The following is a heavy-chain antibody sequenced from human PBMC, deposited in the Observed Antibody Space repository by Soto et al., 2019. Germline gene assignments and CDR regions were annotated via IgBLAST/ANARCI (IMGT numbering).Heavy chain of an antibody. J-gene: IGHJ6*02. CDR3: ARVPREIILVGMDV. D-gene: IGHD2-2*01. V-gene: IGHV1-18*04. CDR1: SSTFTSYG. Sequence: PVKVAFKASSSTFTSYGIASVRQAPGQGLEWMGWISGKTGQTNYAQNLQGRVTITTEKYTSTAYMELRSLRSDDTAVYYCARVPREIILVGMDVWGQGTTVTVSS. CDR2: ISGKTGQT.